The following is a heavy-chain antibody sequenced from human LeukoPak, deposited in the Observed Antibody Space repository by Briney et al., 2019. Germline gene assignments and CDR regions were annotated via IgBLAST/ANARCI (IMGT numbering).Heavy chain of an antibody. J-gene: IGHJ4*02. CDR2: IYSGVST. V-gene: IGHV3-53*01. Sequence: GRSLRLSCAASASTVSSNYMSWVRPAPEKGLEWVSVIYSGVSTYYADCVKGRFTISRDNSKNTLYLQMNSLRAEDTAVYLCASHYSVSYFAYWGQGTLVTVSS. CDR3: ASHYSVSYFAY. D-gene: IGHD3-10*02. CDR1: ASTVSSNY.